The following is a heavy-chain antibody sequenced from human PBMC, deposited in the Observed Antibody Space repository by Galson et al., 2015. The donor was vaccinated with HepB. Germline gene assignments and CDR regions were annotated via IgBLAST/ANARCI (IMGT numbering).Heavy chain of an antibody. D-gene: IGHD3-22*01. Sequence: SLRLSCAASGFTFSSYSMNWVRQAPGKGLEWVSSISSSSSYIYYADSVKGRFTISRDNAKNSLYLQMNSLRAEDTAVYYCARDQGNYYDSSGYPSYWYFDLWGRGTLVTVSS. CDR2: ISSSSSYI. V-gene: IGHV3-21*01. J-gene: IGHJ2*01. CDR1: GFTFSSYS. CDR3: ARDQGNYYDSSGYPSYWYFDL.